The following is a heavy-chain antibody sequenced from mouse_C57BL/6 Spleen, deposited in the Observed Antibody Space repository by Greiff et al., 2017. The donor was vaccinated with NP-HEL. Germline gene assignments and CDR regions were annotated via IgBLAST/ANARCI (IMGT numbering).Heavy chain of an antibody. J-gene: IGHJ4*01. CDR1: GYTFTDYY. CDR2: INPNNGGT. V-gene: IGHV1-26*01. CDR3: ARFPGPGAMDY. Sequence: EVQLQQSGPELVKPGASVKISCKASGYTFTDYYMNWVKQSHGKSLEWIGDINPNNGGTSYNQKFKGKATLTVDKSSSTAYMELRSLTSEDSAVYYCARFPGPGAMDYWGQGTSVTVSS.